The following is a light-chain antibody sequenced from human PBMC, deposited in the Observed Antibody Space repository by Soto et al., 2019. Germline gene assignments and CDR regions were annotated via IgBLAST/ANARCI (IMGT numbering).Light chain of an antibody. V-gene: IGKV3-11*01. CDR3: QQRSNWPPEVT. CDR2: DAS. Sequence: EIVLTQSPDTLSLSPGERATLSCRASQSVGSSLAWYQQKPGQAPRLLIYDASNRATGIPARFSGSGSGTDFTLTISSLEPEAFAVYYCQQRSNWPPEVTFGPGTKVDIK. J-gene: IGKJ3*01. CDR1: QSVGSS.